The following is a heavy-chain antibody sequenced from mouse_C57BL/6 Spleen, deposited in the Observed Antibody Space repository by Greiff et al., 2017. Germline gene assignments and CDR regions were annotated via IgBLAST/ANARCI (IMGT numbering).Heavy chain of an antibody. V-gene: IGHV1-69*01. CDR3: ARVGIYDGSLDY. CDR2: IDPSDSYT. CDR1: GYTFTSYW. Sequence: QVQLQQPGAELVMPGASVKLSCKASGYTFTSYWMHWVKQRPGQGLEWIGEIDPSDSYTNYNQKFKGKSTLTVDKSSSTAYMQLSSLTSEDSAVYYCARVGIYDGSLDYWGQGTTLTVSS. J-gene: IGHJ2*01. D-gene: IGHD2-3*01.